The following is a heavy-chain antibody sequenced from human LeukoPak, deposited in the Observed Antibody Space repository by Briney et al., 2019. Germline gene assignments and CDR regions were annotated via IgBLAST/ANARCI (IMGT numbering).Heavy chain of an antibody. J-gene: IGHJ4*02. CDR2: IYPGDSDA. V-gene: IGHV5-51*01. D-gene: IGHD3-22*01. CDR3: ARTMYYYDSSGYSH. Sequence: KVSCKGSGYSFTSYWIGWVRQMPGKGLEWMGIIYPGDSDARYSPSFQGQVTISADKSISTAYLQWSSLKASDTAMYYCARTMYYYDSSGYSHWGQGTLVTVSS. CDR1: GYSFTSYW.